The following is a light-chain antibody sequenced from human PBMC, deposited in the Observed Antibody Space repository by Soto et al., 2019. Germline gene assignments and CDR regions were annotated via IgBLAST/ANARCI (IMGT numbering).Light chain of an antibody. CDR3: QQYNSYSQT. V-gene: IGKV1-5*01. CDR1: QSISSW. Sequence: DIQVTPSPSTLSASVGDRVTITCRASQSISSWLAWYQQKPGKAPKLLIYDASSLESGVPSRFSGSGSGTEFTLTISSLQPDDFATYYCQQYNSYSQTFGQGTKVDIK. CDR2: DAS. J-gene: IGKJ1*01.